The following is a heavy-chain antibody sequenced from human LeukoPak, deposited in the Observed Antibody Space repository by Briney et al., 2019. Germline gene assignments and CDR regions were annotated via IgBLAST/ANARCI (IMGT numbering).Heavy chain of an antibody. D-gene: IGHD5-12*01. CDR1: GGTFSSYA. Sequence: PWASVKVSCKASGGTFSSYAISWVRQAPGQGLEWMGGIIPIFGTANYAQKFQGRVTITTDESTSTAYMELSSLRSEDTAVYYCAGGSGYELYNFDYWGQGTLVTVSS. J-gene: IGHJ4*02. CDR2: IIPIFGTA. CDR3: AGGSGYELYNFDY. V-gene: IGHV1-69*05.